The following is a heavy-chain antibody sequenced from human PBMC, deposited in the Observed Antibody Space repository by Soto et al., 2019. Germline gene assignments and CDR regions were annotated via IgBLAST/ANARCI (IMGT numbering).Heavy chain of an antibody. CDR2: ISAYNGNT. J-gene: IGHJ6*02. CDR3: ARLPAAVFDHYYYYYGMEV. Sequence: QVQLVQSGAEVKKPGASVKVSCKASGYTFTSYGISWVRQAPGQGLEWMGWISAYNGNTNYAQKLQGRVTMTTDTSTSTAYMELRSLRSDDTAVYYWARLPAAVFDHYYYYYGMEVWGQGTTVTVSS. V-gene: IGHV1-18*01. CDR1: GYTFTSYG. D-gene: IGHD3-10*02.